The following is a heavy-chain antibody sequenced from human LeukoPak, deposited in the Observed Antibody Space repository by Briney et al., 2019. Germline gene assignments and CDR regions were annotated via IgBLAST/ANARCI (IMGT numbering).Heavy chain of an antibody. J-gene: IGHJ4*02. D-gene: IGHD6-13*01. CDR1: GYSFTSYW. Sequence: GQSLKISCKVSGYSFTSYWIGWVRQMPGKGLEWMGIIYPGDSDTRYTPSFQGRVTISADKSISSAYLQWSSLKASDTAMYSCARPGIADVWGQGTLVTVSS. V-gene: IGHV5-51*01. CDR2: IYPGDSDT. CDR3: ARPGIADV.